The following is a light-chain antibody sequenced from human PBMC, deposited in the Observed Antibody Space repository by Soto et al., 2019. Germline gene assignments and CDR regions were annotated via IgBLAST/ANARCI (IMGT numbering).Light chain of an antibody. CDR2: DVS. V-gene: IGLV2-14*01. CDR3: SSYTSSSTLV. CDR1: SSDVGVYNY. Sequence: QSALTQPASVSGSPGQSITISCTATSSDVGVYNYVSWYQQHPGKAPKLMIYDVSNRPSGVSNRFSGSKSGNTASLTISGLQAEDEADYYCSSYTSSSTLVFGGGTKLTVL. J-gene: IGLJ2*01.